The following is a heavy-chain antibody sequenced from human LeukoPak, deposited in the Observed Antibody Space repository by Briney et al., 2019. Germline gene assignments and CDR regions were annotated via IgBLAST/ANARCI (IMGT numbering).Heavy chain of an antibody. Sequence: GASVKVSCKVSGYTLTELSMHWVRQAPGKGLEWMGGFDPEDGETIYAQKFQGRVTMTEDTTTDTAYMELSRLRSDDTAVYYCARKLRLDAFEIWGQGTMVTVSS. J-gene: IGHJ3*02. CDR2: FDPEDGET. CDR3: ARKLRLDAFEI. D-gene: IGHD5-24*01. V-gene: IGHV1-24*01. CDR1: GYTLTELS.